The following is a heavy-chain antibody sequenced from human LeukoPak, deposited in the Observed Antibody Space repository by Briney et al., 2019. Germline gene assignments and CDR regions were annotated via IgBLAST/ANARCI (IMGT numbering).Heavy chain of an antibody. D-gene: IGHD6-19*01. CDR3: AKNSIAVATFDY. Sequence: GGSLRLSCAASGFTFSSYGMHWVRQAPGKGLEWVAVISYDGSNKYYADSVKGRFTTSRDNSKNTLYLQMNSLRAEDTAVYYCAKNSIAVATFDYWGQGTLVTVSS. V-gene: IGHV3-30*18. J-gene: IGHJ4*02. CDR1: GFTFSSYG. CDR2: ISYDGSNK.